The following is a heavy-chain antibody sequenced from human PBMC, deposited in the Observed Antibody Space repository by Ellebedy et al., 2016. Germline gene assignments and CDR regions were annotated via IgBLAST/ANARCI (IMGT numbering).Heavy chain of an antibody. CDR3: VTKHNAAFDI. D-gene: IGHD1-1*01. Sequence: GGSLRLXXAASGFSVSSNDMIWVRQRPGKGLECVSLINSGGATYYADSVEGRFTISRDNPKKKLYLQMSSLGADDTAVYYCVTKHNAAFDIWGQGTMVTVSS. J-gene: IGHJ3*02. V-gene: IGHV3-53*01. CDR1: GFSVSSND. CDR2: INSGGAT.